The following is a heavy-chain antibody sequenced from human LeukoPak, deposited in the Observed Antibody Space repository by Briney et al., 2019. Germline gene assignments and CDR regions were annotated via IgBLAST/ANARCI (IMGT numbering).Heavy chain of an antibody. J-gene: IGHJ1*01. V-gene: IGHV4-34*01. CDR3: ARVSGYSSSWYEYFQH. D-gene: IGHD6-13*01. CDR1: GGAFSGYY. Sequence: SETLSLTCAVYGGAFSGYYWRWIRQPPGKGLEWIGEINHSGSTNYNPSLKSRVTISVDTSKNQFSLKLSSVTAADTAVYYCARVSGYSSSWYEYFQHWGQGTLVTVSS. CDR2: INHSGST.